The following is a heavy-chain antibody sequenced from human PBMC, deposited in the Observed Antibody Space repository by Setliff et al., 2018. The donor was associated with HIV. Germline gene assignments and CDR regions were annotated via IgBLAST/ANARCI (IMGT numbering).Heavy chain of an antibody. V-gene: IGHV4-39*07. CDR2: MYHSGTT. CDR1: GASLSRSTYY. CDR3: ARVPHRVVGTTTLLYHFDY. D-gene: IGHD1-26*01. Sequence: SETLSLTCTVSGASLSRSTYYWGWIRQPPGKGLEWIGTMYHSGTTYYNPSLKSRVTISVDTTTNQVSLQVNSVTAVDTAVYYCARVPHRVVGTTTLLYHFDYWGLGTLVTVS. J-gene: IGHJ4*02.